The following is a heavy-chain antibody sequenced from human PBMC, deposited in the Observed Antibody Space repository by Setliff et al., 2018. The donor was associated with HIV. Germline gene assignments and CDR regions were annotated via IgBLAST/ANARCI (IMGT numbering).Heavy chain of an antibody. Sequence: SETLSLTCSASGGSISNFYWSWIRQPPGKGLEWVGHIYSIGDTNYNPSLKSRVTLSADTSKNQLSLSLTSVTAADTAVYYCARVRLTMIMMVDYFDQWGQGTLVTV. J-gene: IGHJ4*02. CDR2: IYSIGDT. CDR3: ARVRLTMIMMVDYFDQ. CDR1: GGSISNFY. V-gene: IGHV4-4*07. D-gene: IGHD3-22*01.